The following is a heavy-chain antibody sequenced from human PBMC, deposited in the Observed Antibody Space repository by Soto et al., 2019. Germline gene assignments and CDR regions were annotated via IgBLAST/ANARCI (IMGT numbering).Heavy chain of an antibody. D-gene: IGHD6-6*01. Sequence: GGSLRLSCAASGFTFSTYSMNWVRQAPGKGLEWVSSISSSSSYIYYADSVKGRFTISRDNAKNSLYLQMNSLRAEDTAVYYCARGKPARHLDYWGQGTLVTVSS. CDR1: GFTFSTYS. CDR3: ARGKPARHLDY. CDR2: ISSSSSYI. J-gene: IGHJ4*02. V-gene: IGHV3-21*01.